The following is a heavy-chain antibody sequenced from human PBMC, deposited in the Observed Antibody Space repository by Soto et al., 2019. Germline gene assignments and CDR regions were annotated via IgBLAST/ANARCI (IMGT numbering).Heavy chain of an antibody. V-gene: IGHV1-69*13. CDR1: GGTFSSYA. D-gene: IGHD4-17*01. Sequence: SVKVSCKASGGTFSSYAISWVRQAPGQGLEWMGGIIPIFGTANYAQKFQGRVTITADESTSTAYMELSSLRSEDTAVYYCAEAPDYGDSGYYYYGMDVWGQGTTVTVSS. CDR2: IIPIFGTA. J-gene: IGHJ6*02. CDR3: AEAPDYGDSGYYYYGMDV.